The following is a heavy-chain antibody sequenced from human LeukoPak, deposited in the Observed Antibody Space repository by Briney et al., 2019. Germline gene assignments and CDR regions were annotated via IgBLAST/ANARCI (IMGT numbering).Heavy chain of an antibody. Sequence: GASVKVSCKASGYTFTSYDINWVRQATGQGLEWMGWMNPNSGNTGYAQKFQGRVTMTRNTSISTAYMELSSLRSEDTAVYYCARIQATLWIFDYWGQGTLVTVSS. CDR1: GYTFTSYD. J-gene: IGHJ4*02. D-gene: IGHD1-1*01. CDR2: MNPNSGNT. V-gene: IGHV1-8*01. CDR3: ARIQATLWIFDY.